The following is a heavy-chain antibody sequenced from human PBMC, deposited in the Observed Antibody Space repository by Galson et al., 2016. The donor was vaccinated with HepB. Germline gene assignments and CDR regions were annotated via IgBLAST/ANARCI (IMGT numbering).Heavy chain of an antibody. CDR2: ISSSSNYI. J-gene: IGHJ4*02. V-gene: IGHV3-21*01. CDR1: GINFSSYS. D-gene: IGHD6-19*01. CDR3: ASRHSGWYYFDY. Sequence: SLRLSCAASGINFSSYSMNWVRQAPGKGLEWVSSISSSSNYIYYAESVKGRFTISRDNAKNSLYLQMNSLRAEDTAVYYCASRHSGWYYFDYWGQGTLVTVSS.